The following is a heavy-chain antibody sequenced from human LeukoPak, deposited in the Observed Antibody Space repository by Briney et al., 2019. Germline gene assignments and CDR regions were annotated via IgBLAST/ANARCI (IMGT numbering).Heavy chain of an antibody. Sequence: SETLSLTCAVYGWSFSGYYLSWIRQPPGKGLDWIGEINHSGSTNYNPSLKSRVTISVDMSKNQFYLKLTSVTAADTAVYYCARGDRYNSNWPFDYWGQGTLVTVSS. CDR3: ARGDRYNSNWPFDY. J-gene: IGHJ4*02. CDR1: GWSFSGYY. CDR2: INHSGST. V-gene: IGHV4-34*01. D-gene: IGHD6-13*01.